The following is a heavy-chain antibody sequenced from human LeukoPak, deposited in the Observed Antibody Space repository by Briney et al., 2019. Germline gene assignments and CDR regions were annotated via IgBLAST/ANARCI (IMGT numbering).Heavy chain of an antibody. J-gene: IGHJ5*02. CDR1: GFTFSSYA. D-gene: IGHD2-2*01. CDR2: IYYSGST. Sequence: GSLRLSCAASGFTFSSYAMSWVRQAPGKGLEWIGYIYYSGSTNYNPSLKSRVTISVDTSKNQFSLKLSSVTAADTAVYYCARHGCSSTSCYLIDWFDPWGQGTLVTVSS. CDR3: ARHGCSSTSCYLIDWFDP. V-gene: IGHV4-59*08.